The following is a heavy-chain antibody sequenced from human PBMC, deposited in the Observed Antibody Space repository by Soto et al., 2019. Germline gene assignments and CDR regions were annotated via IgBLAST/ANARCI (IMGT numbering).Heavy chain of an antibody. CDR3: AKEGYSSSSAADY. D-gene: IGHD6-6*01. V-gene: IGHV3-30*18. CDR1: GFTSSSYG. CDR2: ISYDGSNK. J-gene: IGHJ4*02. Sequence: QVQLVESGGGVVQPGRSLRLSCAASGFTSSSYGMHWVRQAPGKGLEWVAVISYDGSNKYYADSVKGRFTISRDNSKNTLYLQMNSLRAEDTAVYYCAKEGYSSSSAADYWGQGTLVTVSS.